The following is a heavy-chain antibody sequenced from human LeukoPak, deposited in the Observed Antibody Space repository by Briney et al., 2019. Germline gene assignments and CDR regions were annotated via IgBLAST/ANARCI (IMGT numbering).Heavy chain of an antibody. CDR3: ARGAYCSGGRCPGAFDI. J-gene: IGHJ3*02. CDR2: IWYDGSNK. V-gene: IGHV3-33*01. Sequence: GSLRLSCAASGFTFSNYAMYWVRQAPGKGLEWVAVIWYDGSNKYYADSVKGRFTISRDNSKNTLFLQMNSLRAEDTAVYYCARGAYCSGGRCPGAFDIWGQGTMVTVSS. CDR1: GFTFSNYA. D-gene: IGHD2-15*01.